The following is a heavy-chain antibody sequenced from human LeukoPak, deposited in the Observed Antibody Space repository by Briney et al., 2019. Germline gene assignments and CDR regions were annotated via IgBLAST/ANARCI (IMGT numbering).Heavy chain of an antibody. CDR3: ARLGDSSGYYPFDY. J-gene: IGHJ4*02. V-gene: IGHV4-4*02. CDR1: GFTFSSYA. CDR2: IYHSGST. D-gene: IGHD3-22*01. Sequence: PGGSLRLSCAASGFTFSSYAMHWVRQAPGKGLEWIGEIYHSGSTNYNPSLKSRVTISVDRSKNQFSLRLSSVTAADTAVYYCARLGDSSGYYPFDYWGQGTLVTVSS.